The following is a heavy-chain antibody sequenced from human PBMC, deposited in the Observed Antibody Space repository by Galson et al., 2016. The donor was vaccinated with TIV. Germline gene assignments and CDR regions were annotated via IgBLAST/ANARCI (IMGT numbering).Heavy chain of an antibody. V-gene: IGHV3-33*01. J-gene: IGHJ4*02. Sequence: SLRLSCAASGFTFASYGMHWVRQAPGKGLEWVTLMWYDGSDKYYADSVKGRFTISRDNSKNTLYLQMNSLRAEDTATYYCGRAFYNNGCFIEYWGQGTLVTVSS. CDR2: MWYDGSDK. D-gene: IGHD6-19*01. CDR1: GFTFASYG. CDR3: GRAFYNNGCFIEY.